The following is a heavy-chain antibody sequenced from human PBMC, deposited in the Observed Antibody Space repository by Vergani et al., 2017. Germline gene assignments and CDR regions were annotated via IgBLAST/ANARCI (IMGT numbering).Heavy chain of an antibody. CDR2: IYYSGST. Sequence: QVQLQQWGAGLLKPSETLSLTCAVYGGSFSGYYWSWIRQHPGKGLEWIGYIYYSGSTYYNPSLKSRVTISVDTSKNQFSLKLSSMTAADTAVYYCARDLLGGWNYYYYGMDVWGQGTTVTVSS. CDR3: ARDLLGGWNYYYYGMDV. V-gene: IGHV4-34*01. CDR1: GGSFSGYY. D-gene: IGHD2-15*01. J-gene: IGHJ6*02.